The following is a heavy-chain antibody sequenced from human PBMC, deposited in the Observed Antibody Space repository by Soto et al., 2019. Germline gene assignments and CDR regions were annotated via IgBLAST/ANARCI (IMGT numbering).Heavy chain of an antibody. V-gene: IGHV3-23*01. CDR3: ARTAASDYYGMDV. J-gene: IGHJ6*02. CDR2: IGGSGAST. CDR1: GFTFSTHT. Sequence: EVQLLESGGGWVQPGESLRLSCAASGFTFSTHTMSWVRQAPGKGLEWVSGIGGSGASTYSADSVKGRFTISRENAKNSLYLQMNSLRAGDTAVYYCARTAASDYYGMDVWGQGTTVTVSS. D-gene: IGHD2-15*01.